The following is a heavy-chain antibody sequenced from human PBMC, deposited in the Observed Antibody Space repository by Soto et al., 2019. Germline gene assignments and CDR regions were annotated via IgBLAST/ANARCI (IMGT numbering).Heavy chain of an antibody. CDR1: GGSFSNYY. J-gene: IGHJ5*02. Sequence: QAQLQQWGAGLLKPLETLSLTCAVYGGSFSNYYWTWIRQPPGKGLEWIGEINHSGSTSYNPSLKSRVTISVDTSKNQFSLRLSTLTAADTAVYYCARGRLLLTGTLYNWFDPWGQGTLVTVSS. D-gene: IGHD1-20*01. V-gene: IGHV4-34*02. CDR3: ARGRLLLTGTLYNWFDP. CDR2: INHSGST.